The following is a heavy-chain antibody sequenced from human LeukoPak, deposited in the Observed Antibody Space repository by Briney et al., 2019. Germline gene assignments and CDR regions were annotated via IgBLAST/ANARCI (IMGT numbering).Heavy chain of an antibody. Sequence: PGGSLRLSCAASGFIFSDYAMHWVRQAPGKGLVWVSRIISDGSTTDYADSVKGRFTISRDNAKHTLYLQMNSLRDEDTAMYYCTRDRARAGGEILDYWGQGTLVTVSS. V-gene: IGHV3-74*01. CDR1: GFIFSDYA. CDR2: IISDGSTT. D-gene: IGHD3-10*01. J-gene: IGHJ4*02. CDR3: TRDRARAGGEILDY.